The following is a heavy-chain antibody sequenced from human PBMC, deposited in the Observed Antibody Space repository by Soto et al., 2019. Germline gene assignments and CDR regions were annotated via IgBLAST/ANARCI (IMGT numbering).Heavy chain of an antibody. J-gene: IGHJ4*02. V-gene: IGHV3-53*01. CDR1: GFTVSSNY. CDR2: IYSGGST. Sequence: GGSLRLSCAASGFTVSSNYMSWVRQAPGKGLEWVSVIYSGGSTYYADSVKGRFTISRDSSKNTLYLQMNSLRAEDTAVYYCARAPGGSYYFDYWGQGTLVTVSS. D-gene: IGHD1-26*01. CDR3: ARAPGGSYYFDY.